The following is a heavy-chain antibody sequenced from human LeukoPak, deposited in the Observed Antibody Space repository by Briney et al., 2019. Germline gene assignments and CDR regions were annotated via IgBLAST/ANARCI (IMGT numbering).Heavy chain of an antibody. J-gene: IGHJ4*02. V-gene: IGHV4-34*01. D-gene: IGHD6-19*01. Sequence: SETLSLTCAVYGGSFSGYYWSWIRQPPGKGLEWIGEINHSGSTNYNPSLKSRVTISVDTSKNQFSLKLSSVTAADTAVYYCARWGPGQWLVRFDYWGQGTLVTVSS. CDR3: ARWGPGQWLVRFDY. CDR1: GGSFSGYY. CDR2: INHSGST.